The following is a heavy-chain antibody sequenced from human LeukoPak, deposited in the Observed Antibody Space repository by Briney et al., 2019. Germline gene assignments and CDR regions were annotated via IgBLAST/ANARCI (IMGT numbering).Heavy chain of an antibody. CDR2: IKQDGSEK. D-gene: IGHD2-2*01. Sequence: PGGSLRLSCTASGFTFGDYAMNWFRQAPGKGLEWVANIKQDGSEKYYVDSVKGRFTISRDNAKNSLYLQMNSLRAEDTAVYYCARALFIVVVPAAQFDYWGQGTLVTVSS. V-gene: IGHV3-7*01. CDR3: ARALFIVVVPAAQFDY. CDR1: GFTFGDYA. J-gene: IGHJ4*02.